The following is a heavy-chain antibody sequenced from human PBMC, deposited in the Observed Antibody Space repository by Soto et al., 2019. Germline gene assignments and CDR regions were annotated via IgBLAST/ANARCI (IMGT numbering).Heavy chain of an antibody. V-gene: IGHV3-74*01. CDR2: INSDGSST. D-gene: IGHD3-3*01. CDR1: GFTFSSYW. CDR3: ARGGPWPLRFLGYYYYGMDV. Sequence: GGSLRLSCAASGFTFSSYWMHWVRQAPGKGLVWVSRINSDGSSTSYADSVKGRFTISRDNAKNTLYLQMNSLRAEDTAVYYCARGGPWPLRFLGYYYYGMDVWGQGTTVTVSS. J-gene: IGHJ6*02.